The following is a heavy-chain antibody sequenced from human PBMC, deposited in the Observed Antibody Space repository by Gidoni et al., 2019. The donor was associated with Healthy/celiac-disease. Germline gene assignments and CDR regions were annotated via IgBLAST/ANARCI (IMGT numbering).Heavy chain of an antibody. CDR1: GATFSSYT. V-gene: IGHV1-69*02. CDR3: ARCGTVSDYGDSPWLPDY. CDR2: IIPILGIA. Sequence: QVQLVQSGAEVKKPGSSVKVSCKASGATFSSYTISWVRQAPGQGLEWMGRIIPILGIANYAQKFQGRVTITADKSTSTAYMELSSLRSEDTAVYYCARCGTVSDYGDSPWLPDYWGQGTLVTVSS. J-gene: IGHJ4*02. D-gene: IGHD4-17*01.